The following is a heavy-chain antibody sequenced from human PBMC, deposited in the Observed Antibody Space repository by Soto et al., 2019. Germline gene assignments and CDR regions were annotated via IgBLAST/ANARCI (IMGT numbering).Heavy chain of an antibody. V-gene: IGHV1-2*02. CDR2: TNPNSGAT. CDR1: GYTFTGYY. Sequence: QVQLVQSGAEVKKPGASVRVSCKASGYTFTGYYIHWVRQAPGQGLEWMGWTNPNSGATDYARKFQGMVTMTRDTSITTAYLALSRLTSDETAVYYCASRNVAVPGSKLYYFDPWGQGTLVTVSS. D-gene: IGHD6-19*01. J-gene: IGHJ4*02. CDR3: ASRNVAVPGSKLYYFDP.